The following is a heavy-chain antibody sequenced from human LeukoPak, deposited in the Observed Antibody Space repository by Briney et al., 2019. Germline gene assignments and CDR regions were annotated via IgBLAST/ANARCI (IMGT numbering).Heavy chain of an antibody. V-gene: IGHV3-30*03. D-gene: IGHD4-17*01. CDR2: ISYDGSNK. CDR1: GITFSSYG. Sequence: GGSLRLSCAASGITFSSYGMHWVRQAPGKGLEWVAVISYDGSNKYSADSVKGRFTISRDNSKNTLYLQMNSLRAEDTAVYYCATTGLPRHWGQGTLVTVSS. CDR3: ATTGLPRH. J-gene: IGHJ1*01.